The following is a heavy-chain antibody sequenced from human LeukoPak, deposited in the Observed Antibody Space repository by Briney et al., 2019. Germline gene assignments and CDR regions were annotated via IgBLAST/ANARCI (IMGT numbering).Heavy chain of an antibody. Sequence: PSETLSLTCTVSGGSISSYYWSWIRQPPGKELKWIGYIYYSECINYNPPLKSRVTISVDTSKNQFSLKLSSVTAADTAVYYCARVDSSGWDDAFDIWGQGTMVTVSS. CDR1: GGSISSYY. CDR3: ARVDSSGWDDAFDI. J-gene: IGHJ3*02. D-gene: IGHD3-22*01. CDR2: IYYSECI. V-gene: IGHV4-59*01.